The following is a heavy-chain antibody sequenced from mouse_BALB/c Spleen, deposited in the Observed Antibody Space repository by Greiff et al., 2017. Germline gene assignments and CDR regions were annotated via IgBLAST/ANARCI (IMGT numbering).Heavy chain of an antibody. Sequence: VQLQQSGAELARPGASVKLSCKASGYTFTSYWMQWVKQRPGQGLEWIGAIYPGDGDTRYTQKFKGKATLTADKSSSTAYMQLSSLASEDSAVYYCARWRAMDYWGQGTSVTVSS. CDR2: IYPGDGDT. J-gene: IGHJ4*01. D-gene: IGHD2-3*01. CDR3: ARWRAMDY. CDR1: GYTFTSYW. V-gene: IGHV1-87*01.